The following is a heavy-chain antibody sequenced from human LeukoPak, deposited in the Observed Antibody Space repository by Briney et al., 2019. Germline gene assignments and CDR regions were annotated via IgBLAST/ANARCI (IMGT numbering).Heavy chain of an antibody. V-gene: IGHV3-48*03. CDR2: ISSSGTTI. D-gene: IGHD3-16*02. Sequence: GGSLRLSCAASGFTFSSYEMNWVRQAPGKGLEWVSYISSSGTTIHYADSVKGRFTISRDNAKNPVYLQMNSLRVEDTAVYYCARVRYQTADYWGQGTLVTVSS. J-gene: IGHJ4*02. CDR1: GFTFSSYE. CDR3: ARVRYQTADY.